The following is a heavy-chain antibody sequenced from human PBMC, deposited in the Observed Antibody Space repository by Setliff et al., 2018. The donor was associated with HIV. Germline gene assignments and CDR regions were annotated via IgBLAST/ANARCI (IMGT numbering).Heavy chain of an antibody. J-gene: IGHJ6*03. V-gene: IGHV3-48*04. CDR2: ISSRGSTI. CDR3: AKSFNSGPTNWNIDV. D-gene: IGHD1-20*01. Sequence: AGGSLRLSCAASGLTFSSYAMSWVRQAPGKGLEWVSYISSRGSTIYYADSVKGRFTISRDNAKNSLYLQMNTLRAEDTAVYSCAKSFNSGPTNWNIDVWGTGTTVTVSS. CDR1: GLTFSSYA.